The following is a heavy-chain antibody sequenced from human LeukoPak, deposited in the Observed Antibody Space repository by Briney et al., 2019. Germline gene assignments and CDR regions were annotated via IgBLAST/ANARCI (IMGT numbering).Heavy chain of an antibody. J-gene: IGHJ4*02. Sequence: PGGSLRLSCAASKFTFSSYWMSWVRQAPGKGLEWVANIKQDGSEKNYVASVKGRFTISRDNAKNSLFLQMNSLRAEDTAVYYCVRDPPLGVVGGDYWGQGTLVTVSS. D-gene: IGHD3-16*01. CDR1: KFTFSSYW. V-gene: IGHV3-7*01. CDR2: IKQDGSEK. CDR3: VRDPPLGVVGGDY.